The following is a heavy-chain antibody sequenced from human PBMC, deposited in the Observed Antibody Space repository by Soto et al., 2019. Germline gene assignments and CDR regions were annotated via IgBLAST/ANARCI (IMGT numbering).Heavy chain of an antibody. CDR1: GGSFNPYH. Sequence: PSDTLSLTCAVYGGSFNPYHWSFIRQPPGKRLEWIGEIDHTGRTNYNPSVKSRVTMSVDTSKNQFSLNLRSVTAADTAVYFCARSMNDHNHDHCGFDSWGQGTLVTVSS. D-gene: IGHD1-1*01. V-gene: IGHV4-34*01. J-gene: IGHJ5*01. CDR2: IDHTGRT. CDR3: ARSMNDHNHDHCGFDS.